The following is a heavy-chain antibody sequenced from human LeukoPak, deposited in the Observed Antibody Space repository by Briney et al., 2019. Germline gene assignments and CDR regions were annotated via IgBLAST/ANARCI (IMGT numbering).Heavy chain of an antibody. CDR2: MNPNSGNT. Sequence: GASVKVSCKASGGTFSSYAISWVRQATGQGPEWMGWMNPNSGNTGYAQNFQGRVTMTRDTSISTAYMELSNLRSEDTAVYYCARGRNSWYNYWGQGTLVTVSS. D-gene: IGHD6-13*01. CDR3: ARGRNSWYNY. V-gene: IGHV1-8*02. J-gene: IGHJ4*02. CDR1: GGTFSSYA.